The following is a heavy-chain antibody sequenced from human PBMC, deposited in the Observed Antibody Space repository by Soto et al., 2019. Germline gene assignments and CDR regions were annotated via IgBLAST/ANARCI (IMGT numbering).Heavy chain of an antibody. D-gene: IGHD3-22*01. CDR3: AKDVDYYDSSGYYDY. CDR1: GFTFSSYA. Sequence: GGSLRLSCAASGFTFSSYAMSWVRQAPGKGLEWVSAISGSGGSTYYADSVKGRFTISRDNSKNTLYLQMNSLRAEDTAVYYCAKDVDYYDSSGYYDYWGQGTLVTVSS. J-gene: IGHJ4*02. V-gene: IGHV3-23*01. CDR2: ISGSGGST.